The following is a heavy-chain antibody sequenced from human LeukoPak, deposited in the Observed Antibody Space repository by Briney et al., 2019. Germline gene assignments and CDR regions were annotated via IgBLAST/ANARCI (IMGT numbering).Heavy chain of an antibody. D-gene: IGHD2-2*01. V-gene: IGHV3-23*01. CDR2: ISGNGGST. Sequence: GGSLRLSCAASGFTFSSYAMSWVRQAPGKGLEWVSAISGNGGSTYYADSVKGRFTISRDNSKNTLYLQVNSLRAEDTAVYYCAKLLCSSTSCGDYWGQGTLVTVSS. J-gene: IGHJ4*02. CDR3: AKLLCSSTSCGDY. CDR1: GFTFSSYA.